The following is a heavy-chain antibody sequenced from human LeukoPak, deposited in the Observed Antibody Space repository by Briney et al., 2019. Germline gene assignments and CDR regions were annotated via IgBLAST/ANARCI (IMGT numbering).Heavy chain of an antibody. V-gene: IGHV3-23*01. CDR2: ISGSGGST. CDR1: GLTFSSYE. CDR3: AKGVLLVGELLYYFDY. Sequence: GGSLRLSCAASGLTFSSYEMNWVRQAPGKGLEWVSAISGSGGSTYYADSVKGRFTISRDNSKNTLYLQMNSLRAEDTAVYYCAKGVLLVGELLYYFDYWGQGTLVTVSS. J-gene: IGHJ4*02. D-gene: IGHD3-10*01.